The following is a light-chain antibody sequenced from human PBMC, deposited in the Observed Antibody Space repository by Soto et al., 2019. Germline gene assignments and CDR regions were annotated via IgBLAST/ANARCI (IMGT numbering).Light chain of an antibody. CDR2: GNT. Sequence: QSVLTQPPSVSGAPGQRVTVSCIGNSSNIGAGYPVQWYQQLPGTAPKLLIYGNTNRPSGVPDRFSGSKSATSGSLAITGLHTEDEADYYCQSFDSSLSGWVFGGGTKVTVL. J-gene: IGLJ3*02. V-gene: IGLV1-40*01. CDR1: SSNIGAGYP. CDR3: QSFDSSLSGWV.